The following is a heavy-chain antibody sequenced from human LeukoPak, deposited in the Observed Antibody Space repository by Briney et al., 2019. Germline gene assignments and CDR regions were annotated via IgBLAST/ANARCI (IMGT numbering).Heavy chain of an antibody. J-gene: IGHJ5*02. CDR2: IFPGDSDT. D-gene: IGHD2-15*01. CDR1: GYNFTNYF. Sequence: GESLKISCKGSGYNFTNYFIAWVRQMPGKGLEWMGIIFPGDSDTRYSPSFQGQVTMTRDTSISTAYMELSRLRSDDTAVYYCARERVVVAATPSLDPWGQGTLVTVSS. CDR3: ARERVVVAATPSLDP. V-gene: IGHV5-51*01.